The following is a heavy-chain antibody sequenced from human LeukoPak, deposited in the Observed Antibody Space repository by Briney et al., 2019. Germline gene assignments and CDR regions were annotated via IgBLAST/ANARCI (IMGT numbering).Heavy chain of an antibody. Sequence: GGSLRLSCAASEFIVSSNYMSWVRQAPGKGLEWVSIIYSGGSTYYADSVKGRITISRDNSKNTLYLQMNSLRAEDTAVYYCTTDLVSGYYYWGQGTLVTVSS. D-gene: IGHD3-3*01. CDR3: TTDLVSGYYY. CDR1: EFIVSSNY. V-gene: IGHV3-53*01. CDR2: IYSGGST. J-gene: IGHJ4*02.